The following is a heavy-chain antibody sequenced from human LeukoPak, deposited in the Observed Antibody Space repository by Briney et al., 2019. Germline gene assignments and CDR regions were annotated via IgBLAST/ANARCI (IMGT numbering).Heavy chain of an antibody. Sequence: GGSLRLSCAASGFTFSSYAMHWVRQAPGKGLEWVAVISYDGSNKYYADSVKGRFTISRDNSKNTLYLQMNSLRAEDTAVYYCARDGYYGLGSYYTFDYWGQGTLVTVSS. CDR2: ISYDGSNK. J-gene: IGHJ4*02. CDR1: GFTFSSYA. V-gene: IGHV3-30*04. CDR3: ARDGYYGLGSYYTFDY. D-gene: IGHD3-10*01.